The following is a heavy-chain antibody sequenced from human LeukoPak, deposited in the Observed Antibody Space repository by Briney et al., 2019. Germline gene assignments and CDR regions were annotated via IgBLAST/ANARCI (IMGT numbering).Heavy chain of an antibody. V-gene: IGHV4-39*07. D-gene: IGHD3-10*01. CDR3: ARVETRGGFDP. J-gene: IGHJ5*02. Sequence: PSETLSLTCTVSGGSISSTSYYWGWIRQPPGKGLEWIGSIYYSGSTYYNPSLKSRVTISVDTSKNQFSLKLSSVTAADTAVYYCARVETRGGFDPWGQGTLVTVSS. CDR2: IYYSGST. CDR1: GGSISSTSYY.